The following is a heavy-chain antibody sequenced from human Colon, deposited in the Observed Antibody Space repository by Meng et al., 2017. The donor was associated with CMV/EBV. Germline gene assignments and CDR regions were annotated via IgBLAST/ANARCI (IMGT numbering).Heavy chain of an antibody. CDR3: AGGSYQAWELLHY. CDR1: CFSFCDYS. Sequence: LLQPSPSLSLTFPFSCFSFCDYSWSFIRHPPLSALELIVAITPRGRSSSRYNSSLKSRVTISIDTSKNQFSLELTSVTAADTAVYYCAGGSYQAWELLHYWGQGTLVTVSS. CDR2: ITPRGRS. V-gene: IGHV4-34*01. D-gene: IGHD1-26*01. J-gene: IGHJ4*02.